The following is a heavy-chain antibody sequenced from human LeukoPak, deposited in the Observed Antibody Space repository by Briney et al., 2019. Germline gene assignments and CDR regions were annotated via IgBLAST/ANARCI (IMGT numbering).Heavy chain of an antibody. J-gene: IGHJ4*02. D-gene: IGHD5-18*01. V-gene: IGHV3-7*01. Sequence: GGSLRLSCAASGFTFSSYGMHWVRQAPGKGLEWVANIKKDGSEKYYVDSVKGRFTISRDNAETSLYLQMNSLRAEDTAVYYCARHLSGVTGYTYGRGIDYWGQGTLVTVSS. CDR2: IKKDGSEK. CDR1: GFTFSSYG. CDR3: ARHLSGVTGYTYGRGIDY.